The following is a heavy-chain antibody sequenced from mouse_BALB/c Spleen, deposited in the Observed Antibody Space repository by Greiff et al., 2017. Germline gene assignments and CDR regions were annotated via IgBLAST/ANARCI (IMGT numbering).Heavy chain of an antibody. Sequence: VQLMESGPGLVAPSQSLSITCTVSGLSLTSYGVHWVRQPPGKGLEWLGVIWAGGSTNYNSALMSRLSISKDNSKSHVFLKMNSLQTDDTAMYYCARAGDYDYDDYAMDYWGQGTSVTVSS. J-gene: IGHJ4*01. V-gene: IGHV2-9*02. D-gene: IGHD2-4*01. CDR1: GLSLTSYG. CDR3: ARAGDYDYDDYAMDY. CDR2: IWAGGST.